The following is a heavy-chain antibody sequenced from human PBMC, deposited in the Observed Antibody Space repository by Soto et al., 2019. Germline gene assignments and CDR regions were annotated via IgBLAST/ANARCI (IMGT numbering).Heavy chain of an antibody. CDR3: ARDPPLWTPFGYYYGMDV. CDR2: ISFDGNNI. D-gene: IGHD3-16*01. Sequence: GGSLRLSCASSGFNFSFYAMHWVRQTPGKGLEWVAVISFDGNNIYYADSVRGRFTISRDSSSSMLYLQMNSLRAEDTAVYYCARDPPLWTPFGYYYGMDVWGQGTTVTVSS. CDR1: GFNFSFYA. J-gene: IGHJ6*02. V-gene: IGHV3-30-3*01.